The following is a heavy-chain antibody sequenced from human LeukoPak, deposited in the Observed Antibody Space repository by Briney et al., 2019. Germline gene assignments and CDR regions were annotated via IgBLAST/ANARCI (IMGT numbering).Heavy chain of an antibody. V-gene: IGHV3-21*01. CDR3: ARGYYDSSGYYGY. Sequence: GGSLRLSCAASGFTFSIYGMHWVRQAPGKGLEWVSSISSSSSYIYYADSVKGRFTISRDNAKNSLYLQMNSLRVEDTAVYYCARGYYDSSGYYGYWGQGTLVTVSS. CDR2: ISSSSSYI. J-gene: IGHJ4*02. D-gene: IGHD3-22*01. CDR1: GFTFSIYG.